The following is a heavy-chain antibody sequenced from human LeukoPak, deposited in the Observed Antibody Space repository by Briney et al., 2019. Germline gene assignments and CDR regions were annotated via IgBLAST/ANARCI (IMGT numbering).Heavy chain of an antibody. V-gene: IGHV4-4*07. CDR1: SGSISADS. D-gene: IGHD3-16*01. CDR3: VRWGGTAFDY. CDR2: IYTSGST. Sequence: PSETLSLTCTVSSGSISADSWSWIRQPAGKGLEWIGRIYTSGSTNYNPSLKSRVTMSADRSKNQFSLKLSSVTAADTAVYYCVRWGGTAFDYWGQGTLVTVSS. J-gene: IGHJ4*02.